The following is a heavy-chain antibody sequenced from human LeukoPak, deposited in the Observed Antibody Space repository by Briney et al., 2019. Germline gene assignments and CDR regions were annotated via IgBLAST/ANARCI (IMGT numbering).Heavy chain of an antibody. CDR2: VYDDGRT. V-gene: IGHV3-53*01. CDR3: TKATQSAAGYFQH. CDR1: GFTVSSNY. Sequence: GGSLRLSCAASGFTVSSNYMSWVRQAPGRGLEWVSLVYDDGRTYYADSVKGRFTVSRDNSRNTLYLQVNSLKAEDTAVYYCTKATQSAAGYFQHWGQGTLVTVSS. J-gene: IGHJ1*01. D-gene: IGHD6-13*01.